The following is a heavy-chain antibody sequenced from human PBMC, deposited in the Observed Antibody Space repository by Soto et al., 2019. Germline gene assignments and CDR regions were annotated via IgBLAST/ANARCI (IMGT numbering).Heavy chain of an antibody. V-gene: IGHV3-53*01. CDR1: VFTVISNY. Sequence: PGWSLRLACASSVFTVISNYMRWVRQAPGKGLEWVSVIYSGGSTYYADSVKGRFTISRDNSKNTLYLQMNSLRAEDTAVYYCARELYYDFWSGPVGMDVWGQGTTVTVSS. CDR2: IYSGGST. CDR3: ARELYYDFWSGPVGMDV. D-gene: IGHD3-3*01. J-gene: IGHJ6*02.